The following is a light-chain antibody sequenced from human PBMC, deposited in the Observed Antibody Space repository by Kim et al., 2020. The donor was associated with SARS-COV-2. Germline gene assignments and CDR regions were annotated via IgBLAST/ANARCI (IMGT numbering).Light chain of an antibody. CDR2: AAS. CDR1: QSISSY. V-gene: IGKV1-39*01. Sequence: SVGDRVTITCRASQSISSYLNWYQQKPGKAPKLLIYAASSLQSGGPSRFSGSGSGTDFTLTISSLQPEDFATYYCQQSYSTPPVTFGPGTKVDIK. CDR3: QQSYSTPPVT. J-gene: IGKJ3*01.